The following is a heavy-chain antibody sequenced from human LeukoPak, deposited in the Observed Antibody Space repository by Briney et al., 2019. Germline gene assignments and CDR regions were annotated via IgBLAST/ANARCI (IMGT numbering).Heavy chain of an antibody. V-gene: IGHV3-30-3*01. CDR2: ISYDGANE. CDR3: ARDPLLYGDYYYGMDV. CDR1: GFSFHYYA. J-gene: IGHJ6*02. Sequence: GGSLRLSCAASGFSFHYYAMHWVRQAPGKGLEWVAVISYDGANEYYADSVKGRLTISRDNSKNTLYMEMSSLRPEDTAVYYCARDPLLYGDYYYGMDVWGQGTTVTVSS. D-gene: IGHD4-17*01.